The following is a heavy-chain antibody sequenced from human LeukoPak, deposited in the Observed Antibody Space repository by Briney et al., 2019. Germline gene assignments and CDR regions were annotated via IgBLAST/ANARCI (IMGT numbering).Heavy chain of an antibody. J-gene: IGHJ4*02. CDR3: ARGPDTAMVHFDY. CDR2: IYYSGST. Sequence: SSETLSLTCTVSGGSISSGDYYWSWIRQPPGKGLEWIGYIYYSGSTYYNPSLKRRVTISVDTSKNQFSLKLSSVTAADTALYYCARGPDTAMVHFDYWGQGTLVTVSS. V-gene: IGHV4-30-4*08. D-gene: IGHD5-18*01. CDR1: GGSISSGDYY.